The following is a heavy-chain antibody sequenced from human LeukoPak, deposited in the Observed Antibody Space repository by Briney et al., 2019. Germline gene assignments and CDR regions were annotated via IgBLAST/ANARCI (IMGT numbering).Heavy chain of an antibody. CDR2: IKQGGSEE. Sequence: GGSLRLSCAASGFTFNMFWMTWVRQAPGKGLEWVANIKQGGSEENYGDSVKGRFTISRDNAKNSLYLQMNSLRAEDTAVYYCAKDEGSGTWHYWGQGTLVIVSS. D-gene: IGHD2-15*01. CDR3: AKDEGSGTWHY. J-gene: IGHJ4*02. CDR1: GFTFNMFW. V-gene: IGHV3-7*03.